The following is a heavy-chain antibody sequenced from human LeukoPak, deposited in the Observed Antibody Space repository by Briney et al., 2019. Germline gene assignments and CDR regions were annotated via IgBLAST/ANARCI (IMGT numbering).Heavy chain of an antibody. CDR1: GYTFTSYY. CDR2: INPSGGST. CDR3: ARAYYGDYGRGAFDI. V-gene: IGHV1-46*01. D-gene: IGHD4-17*01. Sequence: GASVKVSCKASGYTFTSYYMHWVRQAPGQGLEWMGIINPSGGSTSYAQKFQGRVTMTRDMSTSTVYMGLSSLRSEDTAVYYCARAYYGDYGRGAFDIWGQGTMVTVSS. J-gene: IGHJ3*02.